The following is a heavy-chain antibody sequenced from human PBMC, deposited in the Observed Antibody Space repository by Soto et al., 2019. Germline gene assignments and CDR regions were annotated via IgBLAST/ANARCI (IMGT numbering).Heavy chain of an antibody. CDR1: GFTFDDFA. V-gene: IGHV3-9*01. Sequence: EVHLVDSGGGLAQPGRSLRLSCAASGFTFDDFAMHWVRRVPGKGLEWVSSITWIGKITGYADSVKGRFIISRDNAKNALYLQMNSLRREDTALYYCAKGGPDAFCGGGRCYFESWGQGTQVTVAS. D-gene: IGHD2-21*01. J-gene: IGHJ4*02. CDR3: AKGGPDAFCGGGRCYFES. CDR2: ITWIGKIT.